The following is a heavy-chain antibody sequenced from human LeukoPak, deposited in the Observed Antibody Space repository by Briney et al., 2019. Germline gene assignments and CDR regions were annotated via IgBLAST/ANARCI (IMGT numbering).Heavy chain of an antibody. V-gene: IGHV4-38-2*01. J-gene: IGHJ3*02. CDR1: GYSISSGYY. D-gene: IGHD4-17*01. CDR2: IYHSGST. CDR3: ARRNGDYGDAFDI. Sequence: WETLPLTCAVSGYSISSGYYWGWIRQPPGKGLEWIGSIYHSGSTYYNPSLKSRVTISVDTSKNQFSLKLSSVTAADTAVYYCARRNGDYGDAFDIWGQGTMVTVSS.